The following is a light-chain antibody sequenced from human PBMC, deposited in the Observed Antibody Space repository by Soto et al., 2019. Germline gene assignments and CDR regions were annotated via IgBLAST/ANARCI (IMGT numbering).Light chain of an antibody. CDR2: DAS. CDR1: QSVSSY. V-gene: IGKV3-11*01. J-gene: IGKJ4*01. CDR3: QQRSNFLT. Sequence: IVLTQSPATRSLSPGEGATLSCRASQSVSSYLAWYQQKPGQAPRLLIYDASNRATGIPARFSGSGSGTDFTLTISSLEPEDFAVYYCQQRSNFLTFGGGTKVDIK.